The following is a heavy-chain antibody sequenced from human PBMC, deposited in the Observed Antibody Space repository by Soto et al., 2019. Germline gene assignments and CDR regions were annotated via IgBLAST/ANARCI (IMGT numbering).Heavy chain of an antibody. CDR1: GGSVSSGPYH. J-gene: IGHJ4*02. D-gene: IGHD2-8*01. CDR2: ISCGGTA. Sequence: QVQLQESGPGLVKTSETLSLTCTVSGGSVSSGPYHWNWVRQPPGEGLEWIGHISCGGTANYSSSLRGRVIMATDTSMNQFSLRLTSVTAADTAVYYCMRSHGAYWGQGALVTVSP. CDR3: MRSHGAY. V-gene: IGHV4-61*01.